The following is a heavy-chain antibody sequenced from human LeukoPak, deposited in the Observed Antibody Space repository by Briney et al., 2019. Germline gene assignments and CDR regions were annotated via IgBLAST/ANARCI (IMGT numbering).Heavy chain of an antibody. CDR2: ISGSGGST. Sequence: GGSLRLSCAASGFTFSSYAMSWVRQAPGKGREWVSAISGSGGSTYYADSVKGRFTISRDNSKNTLYLQMNSLRAEDTAVYYCAKLGYYYGSGSYQPWGQGTLVTVSS. CDR1: GFTFSSYA. D-gene: IGHD3-10*01. J-gene: IGHJ5*02. CDR3: AKLGYYYGSGSYQP. V-gene: IGHV3-23*01.